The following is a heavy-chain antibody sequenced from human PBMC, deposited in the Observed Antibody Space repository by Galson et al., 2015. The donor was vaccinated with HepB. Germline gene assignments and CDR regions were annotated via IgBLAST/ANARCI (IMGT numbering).Heavy chain of an antibody. CDR1: GFTFSSYG. J-gene: IGHJ4*02. CDR2: ISYDGSNK. Sequence: SLRLSCAASGFTFSSYGMHWVRQAPGKGLEWVAVISYDGSNKYYADSVKGRFTISRDNSKNTLYLQMNSLRAEDTAVYYCAKLALRGWELLQEYYFDYWGQGTLVTVSS. V-gene: IGHV3-30*18. CDR3: AKLALRGWELLQEYYFDY. D-gene: IGHD1-26*01.